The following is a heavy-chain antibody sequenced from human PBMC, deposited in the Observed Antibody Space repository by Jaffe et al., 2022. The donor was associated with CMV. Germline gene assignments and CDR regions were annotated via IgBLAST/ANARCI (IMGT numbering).Heavy chain of an antibody. Sequence: QLQLQESGPGLVKPSETLSLTCTVSGGSIRTSSYYWGWIRQPPGKGLEWIGSLLYSGRLHNSGNIYYNPSLKSRVTISVDTSKNQLVLRLTSVTAADAAGYFCARQKYNYRLGELSSFDYWGQGTRVTVSS. CDR1: GGSIRTSSYY. J-gene: IGHJ4*02. CDR2: LLYSGRL. V-gene: IGHV4-39*01. CDR3: ARQKYNYRLGELSSFDY. D-gene: IGHD3-16*02.